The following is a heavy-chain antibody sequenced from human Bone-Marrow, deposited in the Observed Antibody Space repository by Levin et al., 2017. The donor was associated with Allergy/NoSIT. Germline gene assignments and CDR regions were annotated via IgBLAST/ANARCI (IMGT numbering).Heavy chain of an antibody. Sequence: GGSLRLSCAASGFTFSSYWMSWVRQAPGKGLEWVANIKQDGSEKYYVDSVKGRFTISRDNAKNSLYLQMNSLRAEDTAVYYCARDLDPAYYYDSSGYLDYWGQGTLVTVSS. J-gene: IGHJ4*02. CDR1: GFTFSSYW. V-gene: IGHV3-7*01. CDR2: IKQDGSEK. D-gene: IGHD3-22*01. CDR3: ARDLDPAYYYDSSGYLDY.